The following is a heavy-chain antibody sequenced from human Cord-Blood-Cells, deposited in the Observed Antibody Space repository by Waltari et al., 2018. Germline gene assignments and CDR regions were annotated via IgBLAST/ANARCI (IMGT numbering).Heavy chain of an antibody. V-gene: IGHV3-30*18. CDR2: ISYDGSNK. D-gene: IGHD2-21*01. J-gene: IGHJ4*02. Sequence: QVQLVESGGGVVQPGRSLRLSCAASGFTFSSYGMHWVRQAPGRGLEWVVVISYDGSNKYYADSVKGRFTISRDNSKNTLYLQMNSLRAEDTAAYYCAKDRCGGDCYSFDYWGQGTLVTVSS. CDR3: AKDRCGGDCYSFDY. CDR1: GFTFSSYG.